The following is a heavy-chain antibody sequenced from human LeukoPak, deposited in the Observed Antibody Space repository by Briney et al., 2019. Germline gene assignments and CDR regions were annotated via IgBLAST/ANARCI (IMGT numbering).Heavy chain of an antibody. CDR3: AKEEGTIGIVVVITYPFDY. J-gene: IGHJ4*02. CDR1: GFTFSSYA. V-gene: IGHV3-23*01. CDR2: ISGSVGST. D-gene: IGHD3-22*01. Sequence: GGSLRLSCAASGFTFSSYAMSWVRQAPGKGLEWVSAISGSVGSTYYADSVKGRFTISRDNSKNTLYLQMNSLRAEDTAVYYCAKEEGTIGIVVVITYPFDYWGQGTLVTVSS.